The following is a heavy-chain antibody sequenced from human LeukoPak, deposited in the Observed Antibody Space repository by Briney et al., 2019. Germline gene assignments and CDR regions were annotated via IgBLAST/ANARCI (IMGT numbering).Heavy chain of an antibody. CDR2: ISGRGDST. CDR1: GFTFSSYA. Sequence: GGSLRLSCAASGFTFSSYAMSWVRQAPGKGLEWVSAISGRGDSTYYADSVKGRFTISRDTSKNTMYLQMNSLRAEDTAVYYCAKPHLPYYYDSSGPASWGQGTLVTVSS. V-gene: IGHV3-23*01. D-gene: IGHD3-22*01. CDR3: AKPHLPYYYDSSGPAS. J-gene: IGHJ5*02.